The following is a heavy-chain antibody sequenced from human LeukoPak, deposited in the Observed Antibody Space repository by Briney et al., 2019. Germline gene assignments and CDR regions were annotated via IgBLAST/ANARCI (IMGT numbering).Heavy chain of an antibody. CDR2: IYYGGIT. CDR3: ARRGRWSSGTY. CDR1: GGSISSASYY. D-gene: IGHD5-24*01. Sequence: SETLSLTCTVSGGSISSASYYWGWIRQPPGKGLEWIGNIYYGGITYYNPSLKSRVTISVDTSKNRFSLNLSSVTATDTAVYYCARRGRWSSGTYWGQGTLVTVSS. V-gene: IGHV4-39*01. J-gene: IGHJ4*02.